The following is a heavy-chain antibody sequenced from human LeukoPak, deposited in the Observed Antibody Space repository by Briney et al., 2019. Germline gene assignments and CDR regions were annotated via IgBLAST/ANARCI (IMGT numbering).Heavy chain of an antibody. CDR3: ARARRGYSYGSPPDY. V-gene: IGHV4-59*01. CDR2: IYYSGST. D-gene: IGHD5-18*01. J-gene: IGHJ4*02. CDR1: GGSISSYY. Sequence: PSETLSLTCTVSGGSISSYYWSWIRQPPGKGLEWIGYIYYSGSTNYNPSLKSRVTISVDTSKNQFSLKLSSVTAADTAVYYCARARRGYSYGSPPDYSGQGTLVTVSS.